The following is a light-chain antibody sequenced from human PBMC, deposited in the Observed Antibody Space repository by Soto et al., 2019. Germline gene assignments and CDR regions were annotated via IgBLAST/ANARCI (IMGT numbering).Light chain of an antibody. Sequence: QSVLTQHPSVSGSPGQSVTISCTGTSSDVGSYNRVSWYQQSPGTAPKLMIYEVSNRPSGVPDRFSGSKSGNTASLTISGLQAEDEADYYCSSYTSSSTYVFGTGTKVTVL. J-gene: IGLJ1*01. CDR1: SSDVGSYNR. V-gene: IGLV2-18*02. CDR2: EVS. CDR3: SSYTSSSTYV.